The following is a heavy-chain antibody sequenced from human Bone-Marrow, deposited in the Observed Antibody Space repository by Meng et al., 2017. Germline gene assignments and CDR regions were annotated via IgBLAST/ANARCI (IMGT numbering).Heavy chain of an antibody. CDR3: ARADYGGFLDY. D-gene: IGHD4-23*01. V-gene: IGHV3-33*01. Sequence: QVPLVESWGGVGQPGRSLRLSCEASGFTFSSYGMHWVRQAPGKGLEWVAVIWYDGSNKYYADSVKGRFTISRDNSKNTLYLQMNSLRAEDTAVYYCARADYGGFLDYWGQGTLVTVSS. J-gene: IGHJ4*02. CDR2: IWYDGSNK. CDR1: GFTFSSYG.